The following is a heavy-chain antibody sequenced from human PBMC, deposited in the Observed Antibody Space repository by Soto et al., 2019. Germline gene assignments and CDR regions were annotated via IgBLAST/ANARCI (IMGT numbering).Heavy chain of an antibody. J-gene: IGHJ6*03. CDR3: ARGGYYYYYMDV. CDR2: MNPNSGNT. CDR1: GYTFTSYD. Sequence: ASVKVSCKASGYTFTSYDINWVRQATGQGLEWMGWMNPNSGNTGYAQKFQGRVTMTRNTSISTAYMELSSLRSEDTAVYYCARGGYYYYYMDVWGKGTTVTVSS. V-gene: IGHV1-8*01.